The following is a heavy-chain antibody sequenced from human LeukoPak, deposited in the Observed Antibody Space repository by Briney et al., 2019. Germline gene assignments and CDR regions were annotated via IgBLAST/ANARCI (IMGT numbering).Heavy chain of an antibody. V-gene: IGHV3-33*06. CDR3: AKTLSSGWSGKYYFDY. D-gene: IGHD6-19*01. CDR2: IWYDGSKK. Sequence: GGSLRLSCAASGFTFSNYGMHWVRQAPGKGLEWVAVIWYDGSKKYSADSVKGRFTIYRDNSKSRLSLQMNSLRAEDTAVYYCAKTLSSGWSGKYYFDYWGQGTLVSVSS. J-gene: IGHJ4*02. CDR1: GFTFSNYG.